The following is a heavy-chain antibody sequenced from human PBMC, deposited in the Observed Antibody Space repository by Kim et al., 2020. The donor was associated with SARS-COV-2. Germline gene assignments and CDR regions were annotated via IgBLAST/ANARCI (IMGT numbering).Heavy chain of an antibody. V-gene: IGHV1-46*01. J-gene: IGHJ4*02. Sequence: GRTSYAQKVQGRVTMTGDTSPSTVYMELSSLRSEDTAVYYCARDLDGYYDWGQGTLVTVSS. CDR2: GRT. D-gene: IGHD3-3*01. CDR3: ARDLDGYYD.